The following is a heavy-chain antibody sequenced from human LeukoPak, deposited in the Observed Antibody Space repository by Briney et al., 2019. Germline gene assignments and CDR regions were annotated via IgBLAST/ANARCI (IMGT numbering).Heavy chain of an antibody. Sequence: ASVKVSCKASGYTFTSYYMYWVRQAPGQGLEWMGIINPSGGSTSYAQKFQGRVTMTRDTSTSTVYMELSSLRSEDTAVYYCARDRDQYQLLYDFDYWGQGTLVTVSS. V-gene: IGHV1-46*01. CDR3: ARDRDQYQLLYDFDY. CDR1: GYTFTSYY. D-gene: IGHD2-2*02. CDR2: INPSGGST. J-gene: IGHJ4*02.